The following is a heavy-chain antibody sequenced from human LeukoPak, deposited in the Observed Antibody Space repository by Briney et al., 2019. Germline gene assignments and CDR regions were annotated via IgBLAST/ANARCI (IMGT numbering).Heavy chain of an antibody. CDR3: ARGRGYCSGGSCYRQYYGMDV. CDR1: GFTFSSYE. J-gene: IGHJ6*02. D-gene: IGHD2-15*01. V-gene: IGHV3-48*03. CDR2: ISSSGSTI. Sequence: PGGSLRLSCAASGFTFSSYEMNRVRQAPGKGLEWVSYISSSGSTIYYADSVKGRFTISRDNAKNSLYLQMNSLRAEDTAVYYCARGRGYCSGGSCYRQYYGMDVWGQGTTVTVSS.